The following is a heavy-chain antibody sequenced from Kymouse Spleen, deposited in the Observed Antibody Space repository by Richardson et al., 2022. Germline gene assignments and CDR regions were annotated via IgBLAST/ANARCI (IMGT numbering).Heavy chain of an antibody. Sequence: EVQLVESGGGLIQPGGSLRLSCAASGFTVSSNYMSWVRQAPGKGLEWVSVIYSGGSTYYADSVKGRFTISRDNSKNTLYLQMNSLRAEDTAVYYCARGMGIPPYYYYYGMDVWGQGTTVTVSS. CDR3: ARGMGIPPYYYYYGMDV. CDR2: IYSGGST. D-gene: IGHD7-27*02. J-gene: IGHJ6*02. V-gene: IGHV3-53*01. CDR1: GFTVSSNY.